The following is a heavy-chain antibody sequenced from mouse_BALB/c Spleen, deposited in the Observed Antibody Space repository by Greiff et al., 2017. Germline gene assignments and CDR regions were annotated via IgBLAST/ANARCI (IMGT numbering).Heavy chain of an antibody. Sequence: EVKLVESGGGLVQPGGSLKLSCAASGFDFSRYWMSWVRQAPGKGLEWIGEINPDSSTINYTPSLKDKFIISRDNAKNTLYLQMSKVRSEDTALYYCARVYYGNYDWYFDVWGAGTTVTVSS. V-gene: IGHV4-1*02. CDR1: GFDFSRYW. J-gene: IGHJ1*01. CDR3: ARVYYGNYDWYFDV. CDR2: INPDSSTI. D-gene: IGHD2-1*01.